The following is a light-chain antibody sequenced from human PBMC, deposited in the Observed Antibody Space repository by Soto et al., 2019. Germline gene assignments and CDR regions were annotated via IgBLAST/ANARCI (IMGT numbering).Light chain of an antibody. CDR1: SSNIGAGYD. CDR3: QSYDSSLSGDVV. Sequence: QSVLTQPPSVSGAPGQRVTISCTGSSSNIGAGYDVHWYQQLPGTAPKLLIYGNSNRPSGVPERFSGSKSGTSASLAITGLQAEDEADYYCQSYDSSLSGDVVFGGGTKVTVL. CDR2: GNS. J-gene: IGLJ2*01. V-gene: IGLV1-40*01.